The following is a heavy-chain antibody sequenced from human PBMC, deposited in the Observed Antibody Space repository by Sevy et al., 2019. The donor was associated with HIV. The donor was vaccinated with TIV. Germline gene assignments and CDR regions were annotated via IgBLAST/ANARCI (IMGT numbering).Heavy chain of an antibody. CDR3: ARLVGNSWFDY. CDR2: TYHRSKWQN. Sequence: SQTLSLTSDISGDSLSSNSATCDWIRQSPSRGLEWLGRTYHRSKWQNDYAVSVKSRITINPDTSKNQFSLQLNSVTPEDTAVYYCARLVGNSWFDYWGQGTLVTVSS. D-gene: IGHD2-8*02. J-gene: IGHJ5*01. V-gene: IGHV6-1*01. CDR1: GDSLSSNSAT.